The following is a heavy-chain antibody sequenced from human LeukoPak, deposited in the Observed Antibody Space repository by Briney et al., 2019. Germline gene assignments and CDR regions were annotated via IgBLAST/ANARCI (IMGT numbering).Heavy chain of an antibody. CDR1: GFTFSSYA. Sequence: GGSLRLSCAASGFTFSSYAMHWVRQAPGKGLEWVAVISYDGSNKYYADSVKGRFTISRDNSENTLYLQMNSLRAEDTAVYYCARDPTIAARAADYWGQGTLVTVSS. CDR3: ARDPTIAARAADY. CDR2: ISYDGSNK. V-gene: IGHV3-30-3*01. J-gene: IGHJ4*02. D-gene: IGHD6-6*01.